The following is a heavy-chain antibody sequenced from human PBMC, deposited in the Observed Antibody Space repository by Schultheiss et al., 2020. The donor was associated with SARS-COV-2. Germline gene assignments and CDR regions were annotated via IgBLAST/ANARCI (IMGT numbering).Heavy chain of an antibody. Sequence: GGSLRLSCAASGFTFSSYAMHWVRQAPGQRLEWMGWSNAGNGNTKYSQEFQGRVTITRDTSASTAYMELSSLRSEDMAVYYCARGSYYYGMDVWGQGTTVTVSS. V-gene: IGHV1-3*02. CDR2: SNAGNGNT. CDR3: ARGSYYYGMDV. CDR1: GFTFSSYA. J-gene: IGHJ6*02.